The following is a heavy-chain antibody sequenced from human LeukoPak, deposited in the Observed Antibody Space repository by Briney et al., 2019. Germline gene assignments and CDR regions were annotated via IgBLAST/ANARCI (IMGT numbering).Heavy chain of an antibody. CDR2: IYSSGGT. Sequence: SETLSLTCTVSGGSIGSSSYYWGWIRQPPGKGLEWIGTIYSSGGTYYDPSLKSRVTISVDTSKNQFSLRLSSVTAADTAVYYCARQNRYCSSTSCPSFDYWGQGTLVTVSS. V-gene: IGHV4-39*01. CDR3: ARQNRYCSSTSCPSFDY. D-gene: IGHD2-2*01. CDR1: GGSIGSSSYY. J-gene: IGHJ4*02.